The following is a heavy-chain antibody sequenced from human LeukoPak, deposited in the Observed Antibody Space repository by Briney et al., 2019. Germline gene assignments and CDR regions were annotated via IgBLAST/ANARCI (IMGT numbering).Heavy chain of an antibody. D-gene: IGHD2-8*01. Sequence: PSETLSLTCTVSGASISSYYWSWVRQPPGKGLEWIGYIFYSGSTNSNPSLKSRPTISVDTSKNQFSLKLSSVTAADTAVYYCARGGLMVHAHDAFDIWGQGTMVTVSS. J-gene: IGHJ3*02. CDR3: ARGGLMVHAHDAFDI. V-gene: IGHV4-59*08. CDR2: IFYSGST. CDR1: GASISSYY.